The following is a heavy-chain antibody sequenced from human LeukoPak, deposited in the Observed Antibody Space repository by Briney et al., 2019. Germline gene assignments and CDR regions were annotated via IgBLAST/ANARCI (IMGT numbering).Heavy chain of an antibody. Sequence: ASVKVSCKASGYTFTSYGISWVRQAPGRGLEWMGWISAYNGNTNYAQKLQGRVTMTTDTSTSTAYMELRSLRSDDTAVYYCARGTYDILTGYYLGYWGQGTLVTVSS. CDR3: ARGTYDILTGYYLGY. CDR1: GYTFTSYG. D-gene: IGHD3-9*01. V-gene: IGHV1-18*01. CDR2: ISAYNGNT. J-gene: IGHJ4*02.